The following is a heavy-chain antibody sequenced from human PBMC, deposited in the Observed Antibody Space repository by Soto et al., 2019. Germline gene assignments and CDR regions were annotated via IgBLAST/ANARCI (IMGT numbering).Heavy chain of an antibody. V-gene: IGHV1-2*04. CDR1: GYTFTGYY. CDR2: INPNSGGT. J-gene: IGHJ6*02. Sequence: ASVKVSCKASGYTFTGYYMHWVRQAPGQGLEWMGWINPNSGGTNYAQKFQGWVTMTRDTSISTAYMELSRLRSDDTAVYLPAGGEGGGSLDYWGQGTTVTVSS. D-gene: IGHD3-16*01. CDR3: AGGEGGGSLDY.